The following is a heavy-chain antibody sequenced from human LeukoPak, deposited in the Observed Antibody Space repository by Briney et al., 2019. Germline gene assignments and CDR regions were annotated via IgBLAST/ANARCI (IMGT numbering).Heavy chain of an antibody. J-gene: IGHJ6*02. Sequence: GGSLRLSCAASGFTFSSYSMNWVRQAPGKGLEWVSSISRSSSYIYYADSVKGRFTISRDNTKNSLYLQMNSLRAEDTAVYYCARDHGDYVSGMDVWGQGTTVTVSS. CDR1: GFTFSSYS. V-gene: IGHV3-21*01. D-gene: IGHD4-17*01. CDR3: ARDHGDYVSGMDV. CDR2: ISRSSSYI.